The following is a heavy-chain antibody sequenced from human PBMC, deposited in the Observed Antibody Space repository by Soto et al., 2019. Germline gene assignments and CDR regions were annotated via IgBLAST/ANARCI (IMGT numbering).Heavy chain of an antibody. CDR1: GYSFTSYW. D-gene: IGHD3-9*01. V-gene: IGHV5-51*01. CDR3: ASQEGTGXXGNYGMDV. Sequence: PGESLKISCKGSGYSFTSYWFGXVRQMPGKGLEWMGIIYPGDSDTRYXPSFQGQVTISADKSISTAYLQWSSLKASDTAMYYCASQEGTGXXGNYGMDVWGQGTTVTVSS. J-gene: IGHJ6*02. CDR2: IYPGDSDT.